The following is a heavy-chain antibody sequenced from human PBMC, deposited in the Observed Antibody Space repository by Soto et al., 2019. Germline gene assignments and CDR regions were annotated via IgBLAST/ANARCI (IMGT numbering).Heavy chain of an antibody. Sequence: PGGSLRLSCAASGFTFSNAWMNWVRQAPGKGLEWVGRIKSKTDGGTTDYAAPVKGRFTISRDDSKNTLYLQMNSLKTEDTAVYYCIRGYYYYYYGMDVWGQGTTVTVSS. CDR1: GFTFSNAW. CDR2: IKSKTDGGTT. D-gene: IGHD5-12*01. J-gene: IGHJ6*02. V-gene: IGHV3-15*07. CDR3: IRGYYYYYYGMDV.